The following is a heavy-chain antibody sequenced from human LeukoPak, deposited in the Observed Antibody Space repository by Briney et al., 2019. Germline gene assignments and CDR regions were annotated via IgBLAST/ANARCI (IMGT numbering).Heavy chain of an antibody. V-gene: IGHV1-69*05. D-gene: IGHD2-2*02. J-gene: IGHJ3*02. CDR1: GGTFGSYA. CDR2: IIPIFGTA. Sequence: GASVKVSCKASGGTFGSYAISWVRQAPGQGLEWMGGIIPIFGTANYAQKFQGRVTITTDESTSTAYMELSSLRSEDTAVYYCARDRCSSTSCYSEGVDFWSGNGAFDIWGQGTMVTVSS. CDR3: ARDRCSSTSCYSEGVDFWSGNGAFDI.